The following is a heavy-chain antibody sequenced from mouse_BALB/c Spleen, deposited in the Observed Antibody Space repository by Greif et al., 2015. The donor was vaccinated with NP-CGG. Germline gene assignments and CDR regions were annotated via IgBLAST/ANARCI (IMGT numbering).Heavy chain of an antibody. Sequence: VHLVESGPELVRPGESVKISCKGSGYTFTDYAMHWVKQSHAKSLEWIGVISIYYDNTNYNQKFKGKATMTVDKSSSTAYMELARLTSEDSAIYYCAREDYRYAMDYWGQGTSVTVSS. CDR2: ISIYYDNT. J-gene: IGHJ4*01. V-gene: IGHV1-67*01. CDR3: AREDYRYAMDY. CDR1: GYTFTDYA. D-gene: IGHD1-1*02.